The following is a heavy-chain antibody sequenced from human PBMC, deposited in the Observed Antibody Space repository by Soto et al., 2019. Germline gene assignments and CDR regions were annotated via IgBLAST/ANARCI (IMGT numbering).Heavy chain of an antibody. CDR2: ISSSGSTI. CDR1: GFTFSDYY. D-gene: IGHD2-2*01. CDR3: AAGLGFSSTSCYVRAFYI. Sequence: LRLSCAASGFTFSDYYMSWIRQAPGKGLEWVSYISSSGSTIYYADSVKGRFTISRDNAKNSLYLQMNSLRAEDTAVYYCAAGLGFSSTSCYVRAFYIWGQGTMVTVSS. J-gene: IGHJ3*02. V-gene: IGHV3-11*01.